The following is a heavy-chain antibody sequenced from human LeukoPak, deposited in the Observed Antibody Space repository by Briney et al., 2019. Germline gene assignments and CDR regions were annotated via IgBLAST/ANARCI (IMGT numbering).Heavy chain of an antibody. Sequence: GGSLRLSCAASGFTFSSYVMNWVRQGPGKGLEWVAVISYDGINKDYADFVKGRFTISRDNAKSSLHLQMNSLRAEDTAVYYCAAFDFWSDYRGWGQGTLVTVSS. D-gene: IGHD3-3*01. V-gene: IGHV3-30-3*01. CDR1: GFTFSSYV. J-gene: IGHJ4*02. CDR3: AAFDFWSDYRG. CDR2: ISYDGINK.